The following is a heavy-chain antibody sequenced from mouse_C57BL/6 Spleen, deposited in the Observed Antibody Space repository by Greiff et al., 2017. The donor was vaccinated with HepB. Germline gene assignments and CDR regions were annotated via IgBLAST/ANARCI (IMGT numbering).Heavy chain of an antibody. J-gene: IGHJ4*01. Sequence: EVQLVESGGGLVQPKGSLKLSCAASGFSFNTYAMNWVRQAPGKGLEWVARIRSKSNNYATYYADSVKDRFTISRDESESMLYLQMNNLKTEDTAMYYCVRRSGSSPYYYAMDYWGQGTSVTVSS. D-gene: IGHD1-1*01. CDR2: IRSKSNNYAT. V-gene: IGHV10-1*01. CDR1: GFSFNTYA. CDR3: VRRSGSSPYYYAMDY.